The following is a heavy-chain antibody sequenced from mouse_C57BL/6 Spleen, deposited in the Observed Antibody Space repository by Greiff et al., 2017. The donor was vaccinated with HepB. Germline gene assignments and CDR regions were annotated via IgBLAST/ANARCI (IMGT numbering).Heavy chain of an antibody. Sequence: EVKVVESGEGLVKPGGSLKLSCAASGFTFSSYAMSWVRQTPEKRLEWVAYISSGGDYIYYADTVKGRFTISRDNARNTLYLQMSSLKSEDTAMYYCTRGHYYYGSSFDYWGQGTTLTVSS. V-gene: IGHV5-9-1*02. D-gene: IGHD1-1*01. CDR2: ISSGGDYI. CDR3: TRGHYYYGSSFDY. J-gene: IGHJ2*01. CDR1: GFTFSSYA.